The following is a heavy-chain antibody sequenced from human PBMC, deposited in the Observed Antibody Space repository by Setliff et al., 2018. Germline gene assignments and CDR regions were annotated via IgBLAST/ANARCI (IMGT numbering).Heavy chain of an antibody. Sequence: LRLSCAASGFTVSGNDMTWGRLALGKGLEWVSYIHRDERTYYADSVKGRFTISRDKSKNTLYLQMNSLRVDDTAVYYCAGRRANAASFDHWGQGALVTVSS. V-gene: IGHV3-66*02. CDR1: GFTVSGND. D-gene: IGHD2-15*01. CDR3: AGRRANAASFDH. CDR2: IHRDERT. J-gene: IGHJ4*02.